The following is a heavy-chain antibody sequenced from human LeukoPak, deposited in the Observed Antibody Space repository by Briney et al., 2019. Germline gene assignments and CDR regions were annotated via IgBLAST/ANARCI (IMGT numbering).Heavy chain of an antibody. V-gene: IGHV4-34*01. CDR3: ARARSDLFDY. Sequence: SETLSLTCAVYGGSFSGYYWSWIRQPPGKGLEWIGEINHSGSTNYNPSLKSRVTISVDTSKNQCSLKLSSVTAADTAIYYCARARSDLFDYWGQGTLVTVSS. J-gene: IGHJ4*02. D-gene: IGHD3/OR15-3a*01. CDR1: GGSFSGYY. CDR2: INHSGST.